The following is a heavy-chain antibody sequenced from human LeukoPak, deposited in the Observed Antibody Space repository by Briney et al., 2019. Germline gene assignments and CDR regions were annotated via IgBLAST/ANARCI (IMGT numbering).Heavy chain of an antibody. D-gene: IGHD4-17*01. J-gene: IGHJ5*02. CDR3: ARGGTVPRRWFDP. CDR1: GGSISSSSYY. V-gene: IGHV4-39*01. Sequence: SETLSLTCTVSGGSISSSSYYWGWIRQPPGKGLEWIGSIYYSGSTYYNPSLKSRVTISVDTSKNQFSLKLSSVTAADTAVYYCARGGTVPRRWFDPWGQGTLVTVSS. CDR2: IYYSGST.